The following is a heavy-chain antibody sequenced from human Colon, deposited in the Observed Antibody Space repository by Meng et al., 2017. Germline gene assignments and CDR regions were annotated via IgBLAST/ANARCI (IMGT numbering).Heavy chain of an antibody. Sequence: SPMPPRAAPGFAFSSSAMHWVRQAPGQGLECVAVISYVGSNKYYADSVKGRFTISRDNSKNTLYLQMSSLRAQDTAVYYCARALGAAGGTRYFDYWGQGTMVTVSS. J-gene: IGHJ4*02. CDR2: ISYVGSNK. D-gene: IGHD6-13*01. CDR1: GFAFSSSA. CDR3: ARALGAAGGTRYFDY. V-gene: IGHV3-30*04.